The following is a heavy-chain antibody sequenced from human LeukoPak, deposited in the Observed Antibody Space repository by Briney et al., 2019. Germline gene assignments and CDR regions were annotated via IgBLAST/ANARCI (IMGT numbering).Heavy chain of an antibody. J-gene: IGHJ3*02. CDR3: ANSYYDSSGYYMDAFDI. CDR2: INGSGGST. V-gene: IGHV3-23*01. Sequence: GGSLRLFCAASGHTFRGLAMCCLRQARGRGLEWVSDINGSGGSTYYADSVKGRFTISRDNSKNTLYLQMNSLRAEDTAVYYCANSYYDSSGYYMDAFDIWGQGTMVTVSS. D-gene: IGHD3-22*01. CDR1: GHTFRGLA.